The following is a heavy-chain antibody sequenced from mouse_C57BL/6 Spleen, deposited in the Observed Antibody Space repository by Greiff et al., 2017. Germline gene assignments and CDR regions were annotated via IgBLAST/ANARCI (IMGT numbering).Heavy chain of an antibody. Sequence: QVQLQQPGAELVKPGASVKLSCKASGYTFTSYWMQWVKQRPGQGLEWIGEIDPSDSYTNYNQKFKGKATLTVDTSSSTAYMQLSSLTSEDSAVYYCARRFTTVVADYWGQGTTLTGSS. CDR3: ARRFTTVVADY. CDR1: GYTFTSYW. J-gene: IGHJ2*01. CDR2: IDPSDSYT. V-gene: IGHV1-50*01. D-gene: IGHD1-1*01.